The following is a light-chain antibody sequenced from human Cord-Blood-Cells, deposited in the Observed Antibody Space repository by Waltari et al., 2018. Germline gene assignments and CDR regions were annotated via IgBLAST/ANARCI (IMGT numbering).Light chain of an antibody. Sequence: QSALTQPASASASPGPSITISSPGTSSDAGGSNYVSWYQQHPGKAPKLMLYDVSNRPAGVSNRFSGSKSGNTASLTISGLQAEDEADYYCSSYTSSSTRVFGGGTKLTVL. CDR2: DVS. V-gene: IGLV2-14*01. CDR1: SSDAGGSNY. CDR3: SSYTSSSTRV. J-gene: IGLJ3*02.